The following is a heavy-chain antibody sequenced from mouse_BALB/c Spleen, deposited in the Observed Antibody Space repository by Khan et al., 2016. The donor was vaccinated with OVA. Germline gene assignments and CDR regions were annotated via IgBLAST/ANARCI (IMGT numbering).Heavy chain of an antibody. CDR3: ARRNYFGYTFAY. CDR1: GYTFTDYY. J-gene: IGHJ3*01. Sequence: QVQLQQSGAELARPGASVKLSCKASGYTFTDYYINWVKQRTGKGLEWIGEISPGSGDTYYNARFKGKATLTADKSSSTAYMQLSSLTSEASAVYFCARRNYFGYTFAYWGQGTLVTVSA. CDR2: ISPGSGDT. D-gene: IGHD1-2*01. V-gene: IGHV1-77*01.